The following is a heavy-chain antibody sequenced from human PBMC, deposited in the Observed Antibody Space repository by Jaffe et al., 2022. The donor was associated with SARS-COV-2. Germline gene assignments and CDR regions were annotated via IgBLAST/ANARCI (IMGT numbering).Heavy chain of an antibody. Sequence: QVQLVESGGGLVKPGGSLRLSCAASGFTFSDYYMSWIRQAPGRGLEWVSYISSSTSYTKYADSVKGRFTISRDNAKDSLYLQMNSLRAEDTAVYYCARPQEPYSNSGWDYWGQGTLVTVSS. J-gene: IGHJ4*02. D-gene: IGHD6-6*01. CDR3: ARPQEPYSNSGWDY. V-gene: IGHV3-11*06. CDR2: ISSSTSYT. CDR1: GFTFSDYY.